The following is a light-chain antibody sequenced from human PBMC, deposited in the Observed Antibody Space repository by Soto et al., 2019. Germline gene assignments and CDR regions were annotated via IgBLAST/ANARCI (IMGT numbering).Light chain of an antibody. J-gene: IGLJ7*01. CDR1: SSDVGSYNL. CDR2: EVI. V-gene: IGLV2-23*02. CDR3: CSYAGNATLV. Sequence: QSALTQPASVSGSPGQSITISCTGTSSDVGSYNLVSWYQRHPGKAPKLMVFEVIKRPSGVSNRFSGSKSGNTASLTISGPQDKDEADYYCCSYAGNATLVFGGGTQLTVL.